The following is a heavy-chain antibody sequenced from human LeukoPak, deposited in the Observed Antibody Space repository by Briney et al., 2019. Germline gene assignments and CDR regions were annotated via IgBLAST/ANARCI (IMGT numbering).Heavy chain of an antibody. J-gene: IGHJ4*02. D-gene: IGHD4-23*01. CDR3: ARDQHLDYGGNSGSFDY. V-gene: IGHV3-53*01. Sequence: PGGSLRLSCAASGFTVSSNYMSWVRQAPGKGLEWVSVIYSGGSTYYSDCVKGRFTISRDNSKNTLYLQMNSLRAEDTAVYYCARDQHLDYGGNSGSFDYWGQGTLVTVSS. CDR2: IYSGGST. CDR1: GFTVSSNY.